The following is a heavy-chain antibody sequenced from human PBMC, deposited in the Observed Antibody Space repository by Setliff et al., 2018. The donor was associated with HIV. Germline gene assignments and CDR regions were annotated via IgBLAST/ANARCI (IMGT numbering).Heavy chain of an antibody. Sequence: LSLTCTVSGGSISSHYWSWIRQPPGKELEWIGYIFYSGSTKYNPSLQSRVTISIDTSKNQFSMRLSSVTAEDTAMYYCVRTLGAYSSSSDPFDYWGQGALVTVSS. J-gene: IGHJ4*02. V-gene: IGHV4-59*11. CDR3: VRTLGAYSSSSDPFDY. CDR1: GGSISSHY. D-gene: IGHD6-6*01. CDR2: IFYSGST.